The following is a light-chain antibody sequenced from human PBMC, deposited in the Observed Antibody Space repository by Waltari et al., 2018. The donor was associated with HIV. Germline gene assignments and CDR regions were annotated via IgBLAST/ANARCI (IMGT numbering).Light chain of an antibody. V-gene: IGKV3-15*01. CDR1: QSVSSS. J-gene: IGKJ1*01. CDR3: QQYDKWPTSWT. Sequence: EMVMTQSPVTLPASLGERATLSCRASQSVSSSLAWYQQKSGQAPRLLIYGASTRATAIPARFSGSGSGTEFTLNISSLQSEDSAVYYCQQYDKWPTSWTFGQGTKVEIK. CDR2: GAS.